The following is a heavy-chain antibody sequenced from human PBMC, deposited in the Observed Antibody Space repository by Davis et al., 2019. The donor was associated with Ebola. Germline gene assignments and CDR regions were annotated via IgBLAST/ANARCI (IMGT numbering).Heavy chain of an antibody. CDR3: AREGAEQAFDI. CDR2: ILYDGSNQ. V-gene: IGHV3-30-3*01. D-gene: IGHD1-26*01. J-gene: IGHJ3*02. Sequence: PGGSLRLSCAASGFTFSSYWMSWVRQAPGKGLEWVALILYDGSNQYYADSVKGRFTVSRDNSKDTLHLQMNSLRPEDTAVYYCAREGAEQAFDIWGQGTMVTVSS. CDR1: GFTFSSYW.